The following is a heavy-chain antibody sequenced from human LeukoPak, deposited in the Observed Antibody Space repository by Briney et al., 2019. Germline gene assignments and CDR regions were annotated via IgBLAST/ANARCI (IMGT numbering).Heavy chain of an antibody. CDR3: ARGYGSGSYYNY. J-gene: IGHJ4*02. CDR2: INRGGDT. V-gene: IGHV4-34*01. D-gene: IGHD3-10*01. CDR1: GXSFSGYY. Sequence: SETLSLTCAVYGXSFSGYYWGWTRQPPGKGLEWIGEINRGGDTNYNPSLKSRVTISLDTSKNQFSLKLSSVTAADTAVYYCARGYGSGSYYNYWGQGTLVTVSS.